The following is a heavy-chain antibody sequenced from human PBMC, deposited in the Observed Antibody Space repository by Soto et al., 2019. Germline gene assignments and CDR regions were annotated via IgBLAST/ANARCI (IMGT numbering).Heavy chain of an antibody. D-gene: IGHD2-8*02. V-gene: IGHV4-39*02. CDR1: GGSISSPHDY. Sequence: SETLSLTCTVSGGSISSPHDYWGWIRKSPGRGLEWIGSIYYTGSSYYNPSLKSRITVSVDTSKNQFSLNLTSVTAADTAVYYCARDKITGLFDYWGQGTLVPVSS. J-gene: IGHJ4*02. CDR2: IYYTGSS. CDR3: ARDKITGLFDY.